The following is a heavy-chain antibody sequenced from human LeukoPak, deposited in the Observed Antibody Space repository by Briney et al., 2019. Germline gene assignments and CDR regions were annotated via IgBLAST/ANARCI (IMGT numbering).Heavy chain of an antibody. Sequence: GSLRLSFAASGCTFSSFAMNWVRQAPGKGLEWVSAISGCGGCTYYADSVKGRFTISRDNSMNTLYLQMDSLSAEYTAVYYCAKEGYDSSGTWYYFDDWGQGTLVTVSS. D-gene: IGHD3-22*01. V-gene: IGHV3-23*01. CDR2: ISGCGGCT. CDR3: AKEGYDSSGTWYYFDD. J-gene: IGHJ4*02. CDR1: GCTFSSFA.